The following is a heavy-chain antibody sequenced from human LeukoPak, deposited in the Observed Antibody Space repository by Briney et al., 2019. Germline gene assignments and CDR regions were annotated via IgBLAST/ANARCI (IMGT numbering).Heavy chain of an antibody. CDR3: ERRLIAARPPPFDY. D-gene: IGHD6-6*01. V-gene: IGHV4-39*01. J-gene: IGHJ4*02. Sequence: PSETLSLTCTVSGGSISSSSYYWGWIRQPPGKGLEWIGSIYYSGSTYYNPSLKSRVTISVDTSKNQFSLKLSSVTAADTAVYYCERRLIAARPPPFDYWGQGTLVTVSS. CDR1: GGSISSSSYY. CDR2: IYYSGST.